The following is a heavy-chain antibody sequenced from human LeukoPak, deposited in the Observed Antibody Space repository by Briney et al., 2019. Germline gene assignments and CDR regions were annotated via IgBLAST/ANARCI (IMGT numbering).Heavy chain of an antibody. V-gene: IGHV4-39*01. D-gene: IGHD3-16*01. J-gene: IGHJ6*03. Sequence: SETLSLTCTVSGGSISSGSYYWGWIRQPPGKGLEWIGSIYYSGSTYYNPSLKSRVTISVDTSKNQFSLKLSSVTAADTAVYYCAVQMGGSYYYYYMDVWGKGATVTVSS. CDR3: AVQMGGSYYYYYMDV. CDR1: GGSISSGSYY. CDR2: IYYSGST.